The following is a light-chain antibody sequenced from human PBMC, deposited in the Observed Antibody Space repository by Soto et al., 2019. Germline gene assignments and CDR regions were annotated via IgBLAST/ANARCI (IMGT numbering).Light chain of an antibody. CDR3: SSFTSSSTFV. CDR1: SSDVGRYNY. J-gene: IGLJ1*01. CDR2: DVS. Sequence: SALAQPASVSGSRGQSITISCTGTSSDVGRYNYVSWFPQHPGKVPKLIIYDVSNWPSGVSDRFSGSKSGNTASLTIAGLHPEDEADYYCSSFTSSSTFVFGTGTKVTVL. V-gene: IGLV2-14*03.